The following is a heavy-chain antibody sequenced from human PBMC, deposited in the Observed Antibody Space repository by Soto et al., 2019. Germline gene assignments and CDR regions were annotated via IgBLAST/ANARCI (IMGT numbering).Heavy chain of an antibody. Sequence: QVQLQESGPGLVKPSETLSLTCTVSGGSVSSGNDYWSWIRQPPGKGLEWIGYIYHSGSTYYNPSLKSRVTISVDRSKNQFSLKLSSVTAADTAVYYCARTNTYYYDSSGYYPTPGFYDYWGQGTLVTVSS. J-gene: IGHJ4*02. CDR2: IYHSGST. CDR1: GGSVSSGNDY. D-gene: IGHD3-22*01. V-gene: IGHV4-61*01. CDR3: ARTNTYYYDSSGYYPTPGFYDY.